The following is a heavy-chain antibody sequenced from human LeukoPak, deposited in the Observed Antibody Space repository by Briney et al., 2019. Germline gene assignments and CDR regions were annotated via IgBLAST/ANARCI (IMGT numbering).Heavy chain of an antibody. CDR2: INHSGST. CDR3: ARVGAAFRHYYYYMDV. D-gene: IGHD1-26*01. J-gene: IGHJ6*03. CDR1: GGSFSGYY. V-gene: IGHV4-34*01. Sequence: SEALSLTCAVYGGSFSGYYWSWIRQPPGKGLEWIGEINHSGSTNYNPSLKSRVTISVDTSKNQFSLKLSSVTAADTAVYYCARVGAAFRHYYYYMDVWGKGTTVTVSS.